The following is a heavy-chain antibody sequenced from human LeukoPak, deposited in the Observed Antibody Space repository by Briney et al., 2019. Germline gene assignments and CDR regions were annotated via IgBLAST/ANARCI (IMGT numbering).Heavy chain of an antibody. CDR3: ARAGLSVDTGLHWFDP. Sequence: ASVKVSCKASGYTFTGYYMHWVRQAPGQGLEWMGWINPNSGGTNYAQKFQGRVTMTRDTSISTAYMELSRLRSDDTAVYYCARAGLSVDTGLHWFDPWGQGTLVTVSS. CDR2: INPNSGGT. CDR1: GYTFTGYY. D-gene: IGHD5-18*01. J-gene: IGHJ5*02. V-gene: IGHV1-2*02.